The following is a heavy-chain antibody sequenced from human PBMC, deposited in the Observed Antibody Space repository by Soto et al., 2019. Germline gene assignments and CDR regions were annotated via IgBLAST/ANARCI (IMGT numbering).Heavy chain of an antibody. CDR3: ARAPRSSGFDY. V-gene: IGHV3-30-3*01. J-gene: IGHJ4*02. CDR2: ISYDGSNK. D-gene: IGHD6-6*01. CDR1: GFTFSSYA. Sequence: GGSLRLSCAASGFTFSSYAMHWVRQAPGKGLEWVAVISYDGSNKYYADSVKGRFTISRDNSKNTLYLQMNSLRAEDTAVYYCARAPRSSGFDYSGQGTLVTVSS.